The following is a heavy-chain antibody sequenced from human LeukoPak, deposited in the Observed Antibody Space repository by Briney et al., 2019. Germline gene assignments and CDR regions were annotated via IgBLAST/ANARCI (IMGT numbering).Heavy chain of an antibody. D-gene: IGHD2-15*01. CDR3: ARDSDRQWSGGRCQLFDY. Sequence: PGGSLRLSCAASGLSFSSYTMNWVRQAPGKRLEWVSSLISSSSYIYYADSMKGRFTISRDNAKNSLYLQMNSLRVEDTAVYYCARDSDRQWSGGRCQLFDYGGEEPLVTVSS. CDR1: GLSFSSYT. J-gene: IGHJ4*02. CDR2: LISSSSYI. V-gene: IGHV3-21*01.